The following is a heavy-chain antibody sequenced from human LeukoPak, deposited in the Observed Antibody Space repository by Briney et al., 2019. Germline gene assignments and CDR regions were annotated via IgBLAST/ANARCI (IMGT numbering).Heavy chain of an antibody. J-gene: IGHJ4*02. CDR3: AKGIAVAGRFDF. D-gene: IGHD6-19*01. Sequence: PGGSLRLSCAASGFTFSSYGMSWVRQAPGKGLEWVSAISGSGGSTYYADSVKGRFIISRDNSKNTLYLQMNSLRADDTAEYYCAKGIAVAGRFDFWGQGTLVTVSS. CDR2: ISGSGGST. V-gene: IGHV3-23*01. CDR1: GFTFSSYG.